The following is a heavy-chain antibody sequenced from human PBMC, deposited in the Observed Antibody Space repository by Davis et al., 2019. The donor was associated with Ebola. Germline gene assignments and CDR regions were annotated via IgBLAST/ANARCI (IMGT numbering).Heavy chain of an antibody. V-gene: IGHV3-33*05. J-gene: IGHJ4*02. CDR1: GITFSSYG. D-gene: IGHD4-23*01. Sequence: GSLRLSCAASGITFSSYGMHWVRQAPGKGLEWVAVISYDGSNKYYADSVKGRFTISSDTAKNTLYLRMSSLRAEDTAVYYCAKGGGNFPFGYWGQGALVTVSS. CDR2: ISYDGSNK. CDR3: AKGGGNFPFGY.